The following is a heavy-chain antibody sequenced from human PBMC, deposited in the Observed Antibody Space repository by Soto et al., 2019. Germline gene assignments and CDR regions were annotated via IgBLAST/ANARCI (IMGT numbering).Heavy chain of an antibody. CDR3: ARLYGDYDGNWFDT. CDR1: GGSISSSSYY. Sequence: SLTCTVSGGSISSSSYYWGWIRQPPGKGLEWIGSIYYSGSTYYNPSLKSRVTISVDTSKNQFSLKLSSVTAADTAVYYCARLYGDYDGNWFDTWGQGTLVTVS. CDR2: IYYSGST. J-gene: IGHJ5*02. D-gene: IGHD4-17*01. V-gene: IGHV4-39*01.